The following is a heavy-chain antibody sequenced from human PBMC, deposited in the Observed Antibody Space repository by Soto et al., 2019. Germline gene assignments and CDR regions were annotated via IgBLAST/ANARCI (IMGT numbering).Heavy chain of an antibody. D-gene: IGHD4-17*01. V-gene: IGHV5-10-1*01. CDR1: GYSFTSYW. J-gene: IGHJ6*02. CDR2: IDPSDSYT. Sequence: GESLKISGKGSGYSFTSYWISWVRQMPWKGLEWMGRIDPSDSYTNYSPSFQGHVTISADKSISTAYLQWSSLKASETAMYYCARHSGLNGHSRYYGMDVWGPGTTVTVSS. CDR3: ARHSGLNGHSRYYGMDV.